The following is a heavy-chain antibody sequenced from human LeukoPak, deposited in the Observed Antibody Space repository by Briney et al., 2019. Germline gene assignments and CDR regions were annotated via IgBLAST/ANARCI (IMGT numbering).Heavy chain of an antibody. CDR1: GGSISGYY. CDR2: IYYSGST. Sequence: SETLSLTCTVSGGSISGYYWSWIRQPPGKGLEWIGYIYYSGSTNQNPSLKSRVTISVDTSKNQFSLKLSSVTAADTAVYYCARLDIGRIYSYGYYFHYWGQGTLVTVSS. V-gene: IGHV4-59*08. J-gene: IGHJ4*02. D-gene: IGHD5-18*01. CDR3: ARLDIGRIYSYGYYFHY.